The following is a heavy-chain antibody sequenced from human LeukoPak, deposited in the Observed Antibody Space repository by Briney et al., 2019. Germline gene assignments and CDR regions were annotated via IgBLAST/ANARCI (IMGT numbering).Heavy chain of an antibody. CDR3: ARFRAPPENAFDI. Sequence: SVKVSCKASGGTFSSYAISWVRQAPGQGLERMGGIIPIFGTANYAQKFQGRVTITADESTSTAYVELSSLRSEDTAVYYCARFRAPPENAFDIWGQGTMVTVSS. D-gene: IGHD1-14*01. J-gene: IGHJ3*02. CDR1: GGTFSSYA. V-gene: IGHV1-69*13. CDR2: IIPIFGTA.